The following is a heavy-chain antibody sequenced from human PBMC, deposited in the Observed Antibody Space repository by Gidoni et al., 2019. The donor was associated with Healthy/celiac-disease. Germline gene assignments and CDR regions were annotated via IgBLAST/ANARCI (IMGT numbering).Heavy chain of an antibody. J-gene: IGHJ6*02. D-gene: IGHD3-3*01. CDR2: IDWDDDK. CDR1: GFSRSTSGMC. CDR3: ARENDFWDGMDV. V-gene: IGHV2-70*15. Sequence: QVTLRESGPALVKPTQTLTLTCTFSGFSRSTSGMCVSWIRQPPGKALEWLARIDWDDDKYYSTSLKTRLTISKDTSKNQVVLTMTNMDPVDTATYYCARENDFWDGMDVWGQGTTVTVSS.